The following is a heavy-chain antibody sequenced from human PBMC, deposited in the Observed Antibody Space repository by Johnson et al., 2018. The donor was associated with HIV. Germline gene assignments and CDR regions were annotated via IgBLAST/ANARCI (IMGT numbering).Heavy chain of an antibody. D-gene: IGHD3-22*01. CDR2: IKQDGSEK. V-gene: IGHV3-7*01. J-gene: IGHJ3*02. CDR3: AKGRSMYYYDSSGWGGAFDI. Sequence: VQLVESGGGLVQPGGSLRLSCAASGFTFSSYWMSWVRQAPGKGLEWVANIKQDGSEKYYADSVKGRFTISRDNSKNTLYLQMNSLRAEDTALYYCAKGRSMYYYDSSGWGGAFDIWGQGTMVTVSS. CDR1: GFTFSSYW.